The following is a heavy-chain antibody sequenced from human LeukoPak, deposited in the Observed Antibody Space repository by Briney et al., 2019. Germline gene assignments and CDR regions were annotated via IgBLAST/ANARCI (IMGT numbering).Heavy chain of an antibody. V-gene: IGHV4-31*03. CDR3: ASGHHYYGMDV. CDR2: IYYSGST. Sequence: PSQTLSLTCTVSGGSISGGGYYWSWIRQHPGKGLEWIGYIYYSGSTYYNPSLKSRVTILVDTSKNQFSLKLSSVTAADTAVYYCASGHHYYGMDVWGQGTTVTVSS. CDR1: GGSISGGGYY. J-gene: IGHJ6*02.